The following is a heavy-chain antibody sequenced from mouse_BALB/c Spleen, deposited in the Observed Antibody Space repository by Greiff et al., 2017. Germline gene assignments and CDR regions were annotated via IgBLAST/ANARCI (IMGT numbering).Heavy chain of an antibody. CDR1: GYTFTSYY. V-gene: IGHV1S81*02. J-gene: IGHJ3*01. D-gene: IGHD6-1*01. CDR2: INPSNGGT. CDR3: TRSAGFAY. Sequence: QVQLQQSGAELVKPGASVKLSCKASGYTFTSYYMYWVKQRPGQGLEWIGEINPSNGGTNVNEKFKSKATLTVDKSSSTAYMQLSSLTSEDSAVYCSTRSAGFAYWGQGTLVTVSA.